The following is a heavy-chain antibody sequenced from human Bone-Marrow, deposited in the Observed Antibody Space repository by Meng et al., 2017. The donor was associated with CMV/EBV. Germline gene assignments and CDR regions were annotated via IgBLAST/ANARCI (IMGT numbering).Heavy chain of an antibody. CDR1: GFTFTSYL. CDR2: IKQDGSEA. J-gene: IGHJ6*02. CDR3: ARDVAAAPGGYYYYGMDV. Sequence: GGSLRLSCVASGFTFTSYLMSWVRQAPGKGLEWVANIKQDGSEAYYEDSVKGRFTISRDNTKNSLYLQMNSLRVEDTAVYYCARDVAAAPGGYYYYGMDVWGQGTTVTVSS. V-gene: IGHV3-7*01. D-gene: IGHD6-13*01.